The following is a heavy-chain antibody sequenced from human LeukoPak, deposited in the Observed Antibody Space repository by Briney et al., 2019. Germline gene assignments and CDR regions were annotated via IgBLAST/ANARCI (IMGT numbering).Heavy chain of an antibody. CDR2: IRYDGSNK. CDR3: AKDVPGYSYGTFDY. V-gene: IGHV3-30*02. J-gene: IGHJ4*02. CDR1: GFTFSSYG. Sequence: GGSLRLSCGASGFTFSSYGMHWVRQAPGKGLEWVAFIRYDGSNKYYADSVKGRLTISRDNSKNTLYLQMNSLRAEDTAVYYCAKDVPGYSYGTFDYWGQGTLVTVSS. D-gene: IGHD5-18*01.